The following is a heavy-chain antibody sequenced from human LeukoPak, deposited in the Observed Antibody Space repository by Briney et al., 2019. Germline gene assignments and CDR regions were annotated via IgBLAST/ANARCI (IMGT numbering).Heavy chain of an antibody. CDR1: RFTVSNNH. CDR2: IYNGDNT. D-gene: IGHD6-19*01. Sequence: PGGSLRLSCVASRFTVSNNHMNWLRQAPGKGLEWVSVIYNGDNTYYADSVQGRFTISKDNSKNTLYLQMNSLRPEDTAVYFCARASRWLAFDNWGQGTLVTVSS. V-gene: IGHV3-66*01. CDR3: ARASRWLAFDN. J-gene: IGHJ4*02.